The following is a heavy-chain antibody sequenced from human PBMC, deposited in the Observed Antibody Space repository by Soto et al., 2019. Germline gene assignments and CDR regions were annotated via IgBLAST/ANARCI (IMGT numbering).Heavy chain of an antibody. CDR1: GGTFSSYA. V-gene: IGHV1-69*01. CDR2: IIPIFGTA. J-gene: IGHJ4*02. Sequence: QVQLVQSGAEVKKPGSSVKVSCKASGGTFSSYAISWVRQAPGQGLEWMGGIIPIFGTANYAQKCQGRVTITADESTSTAYMELSSLRSEDTAVYYCARLSMVRGVITDDFDYWGQGTLVTVSS. D-gene: IGHD3-10*01. CDR3: ARLSMVRGVITDDFDY.